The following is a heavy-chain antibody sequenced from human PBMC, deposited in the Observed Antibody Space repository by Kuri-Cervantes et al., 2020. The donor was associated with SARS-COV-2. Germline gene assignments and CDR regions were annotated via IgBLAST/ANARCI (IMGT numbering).Heavy chain of an antibody. V-gene: IGHV3-64D*08. CDR2: IRNCGGSP. CDR3: VGDESNVVQRGF. J-gene: IGHJ4*02. Sequence: GGSLRLSCSASGFIFRNYVMYWVRQAPGKGLEYVSSIRNCGGSPYYGDSVKGRFTISRDNSKNTLYLQMDSLRVEDTAVYYCVGDESNVVQRGFWGQGSLVTVSS. CDR1: GFIFRNYV. D-gene: IGHD2-21*01.